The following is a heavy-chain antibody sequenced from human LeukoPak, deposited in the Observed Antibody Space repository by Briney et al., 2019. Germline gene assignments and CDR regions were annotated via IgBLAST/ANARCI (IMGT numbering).Heavy chain of an antibody. D-gene: IGHD2/OR15-2a*01. CDR3: AGHHPRNTVDF. J-gene: IGHJ4*02. Sequence: PSETLSLTCGVHGGSLGGFFWSWIRQSPGKGLDWIGEINHSGSTNYNPSLKSRVTISVDTSKNQFSLKLSSVTAADTAVYYCAGHHPRNTVDFWGQGTLVTVSS. CDR1: GGSLGGFF. V-gene: IGHV4-34*01. CDR2: INHSGST.